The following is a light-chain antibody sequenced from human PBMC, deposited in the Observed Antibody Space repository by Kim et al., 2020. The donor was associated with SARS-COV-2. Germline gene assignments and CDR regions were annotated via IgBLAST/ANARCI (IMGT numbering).Light chain of an antibody. V-gene: IGLV6-57*01. CDR1: TGSIVGDY. J-gene: IGLJ3*02. Sequence: GQTVTISCTRSTGSIVGDYVQLYQQRPGSSPTSVIYENNQRASGVPDRFSGSIDSSSNSASLTISGLKTEDEADYYCQSYDSDNWVFGGGTKLTVL. CDR2: ENN. CDR3: QSYDSDNWV.